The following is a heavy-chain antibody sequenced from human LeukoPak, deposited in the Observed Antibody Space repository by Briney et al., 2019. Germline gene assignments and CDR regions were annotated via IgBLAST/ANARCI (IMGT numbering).Heavy chain of an antibody. CDR3: ARSRERRRDFDY. CDR2: IYYSGST. V-gene: IGHV4-30-4*08. D-gene: IGHD5-24*01. CDR1: GGSISSGDYY. J-gene: IGHJ4*02. Sequence: TLSLTCTVSGGSISSGDYYWSLIRQPPGKGLEWIGYIYYSGSTYYNPSLKSRVTISVDTSKNQFSLKLSSVTAADTAVYYCARSRERRRDFDYWGQGTLVTVSS.